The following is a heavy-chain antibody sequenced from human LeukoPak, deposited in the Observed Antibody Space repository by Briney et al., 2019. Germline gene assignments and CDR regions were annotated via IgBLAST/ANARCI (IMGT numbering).Heavy chain of an antibody. CDR2: IIPILGIA. CDR1: GGTFSSYT. Sequence: GASVKVSRKASGGTFSSYTISWVRQAPGQGLEWMGRIIPILGIANYAQKFQGRVTITADKSTSTAYMELSSLRSEDTAVYYCARDLRYSSNWFDPWGQGTLVTVSS. D-gene: IGHD6-13*01. J-gene: IGHJ5*02. CDR3: ARDLRYSSNWFDP. V-gene: IGHV1-69*04.